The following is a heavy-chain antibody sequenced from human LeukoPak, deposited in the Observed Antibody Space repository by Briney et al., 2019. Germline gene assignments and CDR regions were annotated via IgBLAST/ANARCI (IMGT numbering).Heavy chain of an antibody. CDR3: AIDSGSYRVVY. Sequence: PSETLSLTCTVSGGSIRSRSYYWGWIRQPPGQGLEWIGSIYSSGSTYYNPSLKSRVTVSADTSKNQYSLRLSSVTAADTAVYYCAIDSGSYRVVYWGQGTLVTVYS. J-gene: IGHJ4*02. CDR2: IYSSGST. D-gene: IGHD1-26*01. CDR1: GGSIRSRSYY. V-gene: IGHV4-39*01.